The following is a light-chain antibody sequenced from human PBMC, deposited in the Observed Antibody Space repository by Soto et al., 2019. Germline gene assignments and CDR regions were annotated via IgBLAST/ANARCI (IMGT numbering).Light chain of an antibody. J-gene: IGKJ5*01. CDR1: QSIDSKY. CDR2: GGS. Sequence: VLTQSPGTLALSPGERATLSCRASQSIDSKYFSWYQQKPGQAPRLLIYGGSRRATGVPDRFSGAGSGTDFTLTISRLEPEDFAVFYCQQYAFSPRTFGQGTRLQIK. CDR3: QQYAFSPRT. V-gene: IGKV3-20*01.